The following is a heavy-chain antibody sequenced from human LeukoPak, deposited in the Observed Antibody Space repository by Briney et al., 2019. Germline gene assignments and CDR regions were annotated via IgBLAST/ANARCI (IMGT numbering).Heavy chain of an antibody. Sequence: ASVTVSCTASGYTFTSYGLSWVRQAPGQGLEWMGWISAYNGNTNYAQKLQGRVTMTTDTSTSTAYMELRSLRSDDTAVYYCARDQYSSGSDYWGQGTLVTVSS. J-gene: IGHJ4*02. CDR1: GYTFTSYG. CDR3: ARDQYSSGSDY. D-gene: IGHD6-19*01. CDR2: ISAYNGNT. V-gene: IGHV1-18*01.